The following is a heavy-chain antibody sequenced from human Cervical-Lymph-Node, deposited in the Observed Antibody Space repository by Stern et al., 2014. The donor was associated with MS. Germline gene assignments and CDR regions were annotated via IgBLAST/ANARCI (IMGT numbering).Heavy chain of an antibody. V-gene: IGHV1-69*01. CDR3: ALSSETSDRWYSLGYDL. CDR1: GGTFSKFP. J-gene: IGHJ5*02. CDR2: IFPVFGTP. D-gene: IGHD6-13*01. Sequence: QVQLVQSGAEVTKPGSSVKVSCKASGGTFSKFPSSWVRQAPGQGLEWMGGIFPVFGTPTYAQEFRGRVTITADVSTSTVYMELSSLRSDDTAVHYCALSSETSDRWYSLGYDLWSQGTLVTVSS.